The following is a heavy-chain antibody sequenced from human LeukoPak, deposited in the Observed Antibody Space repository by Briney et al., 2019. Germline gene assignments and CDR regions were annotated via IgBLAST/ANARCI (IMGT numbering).Heavy chain of an antibody. J-gene: IGHJ4*02. D-gene: IGHD1-26*01. CDR3: ASLYVGSTHLDF. Sequence: PSETLSLTRTVSGGSIGSSSYYWGWFRQPPGKGLEWIGGIYYSGTTYYNPSLRSRVTISIDTSNSQFALKLYSVTAADTAVYYCASLYVGSTHLDFWGQGTLVTVSS. V-gene: IGHV4-39*01. CDR2: IYYSGTT. CDR1: GGSIGSSSYY.